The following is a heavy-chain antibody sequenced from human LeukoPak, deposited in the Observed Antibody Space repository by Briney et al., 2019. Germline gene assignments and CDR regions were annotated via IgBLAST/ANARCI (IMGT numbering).Heavy chain of an antibody. CDR2: ISYDVSNK. Sequence: GGSLRLSCAASGFTFSSYGMPGGRQAPGKGLEWVAVISYDVSNKYYADSVKGRFTISRDNSKNTLYLQMNSLRAEDTAVYYCAKDQLGDSDYWGQGTLVTVSS. J-gene: IGHJ4*02. D-gene: IGHD7-27*01. CDR1: GFTFSSYG. V-gene: IGHV3-30*18. CDR3: AKDQLGDSDY.